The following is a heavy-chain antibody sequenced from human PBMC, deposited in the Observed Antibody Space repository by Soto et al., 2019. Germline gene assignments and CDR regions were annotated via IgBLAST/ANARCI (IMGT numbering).Heavy chain of an antibody. CDR3: AKGRNGETTSGFDY. CDR2: ISGSAYYT. J-gene: IGHJ4*02. V-gene: IGHV3-23*01. CDR1: GFTFSSYA. D-gene: IGHD4-17*01. Sequence: GSLRLSCAASGFTFSSYAMSWVRQAPGKGLEWVSVISGSAYYTYYADSVKGRFTISRDNSKNTLYLQMNSLTAEDTAVYYCAKGRNGETTSGFDYWGQGTLVTVSS.